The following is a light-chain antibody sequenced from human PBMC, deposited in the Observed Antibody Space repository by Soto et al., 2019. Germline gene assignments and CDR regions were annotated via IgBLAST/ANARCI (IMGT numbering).Light chain of an antibody. Sequence: DIQMTQSPSSLSASVGDRVTITCRTSQNINNYLNWYQQRPGKAPKLLIYAASTLPSGVPSRFSGSGYGTDFTLVISSLQPEDFATYYCQQSYFDPWGTCGQGTKVEFK. V-gene: IGKV1-39*01. J-gene: IGKJ1*01. CDR3: QQSYFDPWGT. CDR2: AAS. CDR1: QNINNY.